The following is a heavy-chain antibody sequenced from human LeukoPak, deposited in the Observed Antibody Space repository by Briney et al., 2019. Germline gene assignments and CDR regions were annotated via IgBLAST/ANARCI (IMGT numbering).Heavy chain of an antibody. J-gene: IGHJ4*02. V-gene: IGHV4-59*01. D-gene: IGHD3-22*01. Sequence: SETLSLTCTVSGGSISSYYWSWIRQPPGKGLEWIGYIYYSGSTNYNPSLKGRVTISVDTSKNQFSLKLSSVTAADTAVYYCARRAYDSSGYYGPFDYWGQGTLDTVSS. CDR2: IYYSGST. CDR1: GGSISSYY. CDR3: ARRAYDSSGYYGPFDY.